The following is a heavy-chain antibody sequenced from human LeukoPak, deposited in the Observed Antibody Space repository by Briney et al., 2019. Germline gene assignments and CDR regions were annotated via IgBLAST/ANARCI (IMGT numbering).Heavy chain of an antibody. Sequence: NTSETLSLTCTVSGGSIRSSRYYWGWIRPPPGKGLEWIGSIYYSGSTYYNSSLKRRVTISVYTSKNQFSLKLSSVTAADTAVYYCARTRKYSSDDDCWGQGTLVTVSS. J-gene: IGHJ4*02. CDR2: IYYSGST. CDR3: ARTRKYSSDDDC. D-gene: IGHD6-19*01. V-gene: IGHV4-39*01. CDR1: GGSIRSSRYY.